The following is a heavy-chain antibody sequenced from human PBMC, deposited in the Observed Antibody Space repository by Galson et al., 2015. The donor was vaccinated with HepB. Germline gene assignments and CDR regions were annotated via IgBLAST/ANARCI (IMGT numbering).Heavy chain of an antibody. D-gene: IGHD3-3*01. CDR3: TRDWRHGASDL. V-gene: IGHV3-74*01. CDR1: GFALSIFW. Sequence: SLRLSCAASGFALSIFWMEWVRQVPGEGLVWVSRIRGDGRQTNYADSVEGRFTISRDNAKNTMYPQMNSLRAEDTAFYYCTRDWRHGASDLWGQGTMVTVSS. J-gene: IGHJ3*01. CDR2: IRGDGRQT.